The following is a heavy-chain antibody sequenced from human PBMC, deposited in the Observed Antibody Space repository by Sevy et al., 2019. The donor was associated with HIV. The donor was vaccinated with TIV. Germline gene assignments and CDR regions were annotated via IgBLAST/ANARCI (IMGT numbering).Heavy chain of an antibody. J-gene: IGHJ4*02. D-gene: IGHD1-26*01. Sequence: GGSLRLSCAASGFTFSSYSMNWVRQAPGKGLEWVSAISGLSNYIYYAESLKGRFIISSDKAKNTLYLQMNSLRADDTAVYYCATGPPDGSYDYFDSWGQGTLVTVSS. CDR1: GFTFSSYS. CDR3: ATGPPDGSYDYFDS. CDR2: ISGLSNYI. V-gene: IGHV3-21*01.